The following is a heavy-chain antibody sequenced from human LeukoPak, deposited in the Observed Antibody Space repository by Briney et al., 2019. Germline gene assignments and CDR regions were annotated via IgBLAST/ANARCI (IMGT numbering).Heavy chain of an antibody. CDR1: GFTFSSYG. J-gene: IGHJ3*02. D-gene: IGHD3-22*01. CDR2: ISSISSTI. V-gene: IGHV3-48*01. CDR3: ARGLHYYDTGGYYYPDAFDI. Sequence: GGSLRLSCAASGFTFSSYGMHWVRQAPGKGLEWVSYISSISSTIYYADSVKGRFTISRDNAKNSLSLQMNSLRAEDTAVYYCARGLHYYDTGGYYYPDAFDIWGQGTMVTVSS.